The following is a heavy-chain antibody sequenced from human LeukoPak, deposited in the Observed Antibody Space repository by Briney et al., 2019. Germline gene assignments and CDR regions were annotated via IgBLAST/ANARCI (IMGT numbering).Heavy chain of an antibody. CDR2: ISSSSSYT. J-gene: IGHJ4*02. CDR1: GFTFSDYY. V-gene: IGHV3-11*06. Sequence: GGSLRLSCAASGFTFSDYYMSWIRQAPGKGLEWVSYISSSSSYTNYADSVKGRFTISRDNAKNSLYLQMNSLRAEDTAVYYCARVFRGYYYGSGSYYNDYWGQGTLVTVSS. D-gene: IGHD3-10*01. CDR3: ARVFRGYYYGSGSYYNDY.